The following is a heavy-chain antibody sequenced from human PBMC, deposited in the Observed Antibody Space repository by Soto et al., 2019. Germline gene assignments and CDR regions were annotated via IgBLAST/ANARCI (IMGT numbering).Heavy chain of an antibody. CDR1: GYSFTDYH. CDR2: INPKSGGT. Sequence: ASVKVSCKASGYSFTDYHIHWVRQAPGQGLEWLGRINPKSGGTSTAQKFQGWVTMTTDTSISTASMELTRLTSDDTAIYYCARRDSTDRSPGACPSLYNHDLVVWGPGTTLTVSS. V-gene: IGHV1-2*04. D-gene: IGHD3-16*02. J-gene: IGHJ6*02. CDR3: ARRDSTDRSPGACPSLYNHDLVV.